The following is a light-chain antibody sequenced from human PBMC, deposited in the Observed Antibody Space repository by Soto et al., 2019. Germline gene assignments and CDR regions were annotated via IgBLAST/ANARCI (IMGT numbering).Light chain of an antibody. CDR2: DVS. CDR1: SSDVGGYSY. CDR3: SSYSTNSPVL. Sequence: QSALTQPASVSGSPGQSITISCTGTSSDVGGYSYVSWYQHHPGKAPKLIIYDVSNRPSGVSNRFSASKSDNTASLTISGLQAEDEADYYCSSYSTNSPVLLGGGTK. V-gene: IGLV2-14*03. J-gene: IGLJ2*01.